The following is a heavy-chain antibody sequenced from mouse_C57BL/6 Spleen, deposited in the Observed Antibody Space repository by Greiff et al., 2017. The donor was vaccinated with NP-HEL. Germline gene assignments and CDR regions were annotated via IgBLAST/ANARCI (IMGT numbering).Heavy chain of an antibody. CDR1: GFTFSDAW. V-gene: IGHV6-6*01. J-gene: IGHJ2*01. D-gene: IGHD4-1*01. CDR3: TKLTGSYYFDY. CDR2: IRNKANNHAT. Sequence: EVHLVESGGGLVQPGGSMKLSCAASGFTFSDAWMDWVRQSPEKGLEWVAEIRNKANNHATYYAESVKGRFTISRDDSKSSVYLQMNSLRAEDTGIYYCTKLTGSYYFDYWGQGTTLTVSS.